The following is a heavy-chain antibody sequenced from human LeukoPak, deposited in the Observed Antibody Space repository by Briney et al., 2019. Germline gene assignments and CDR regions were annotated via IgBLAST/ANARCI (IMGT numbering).Heavy chain of an antibody. Sequence: ASVKVSCKASGYTFTGYYMHWVRQAPGQGLEWMGWINPNSGGTNYAQKFQGRVTMTRDTSISTAYMELSRLRSDDTAVYYCARGRASDSSSYYKVYWFDPWGQGTLVTVSS. V-gene: IGHV1-2*02. CDR2: INPNSGGT. CDR1: GYTFTGYY. D-gene: IGHD6-6*01. CDR3: ARGRASDSSSYYKVYWFDP. J-gene: IGHJ5*02.